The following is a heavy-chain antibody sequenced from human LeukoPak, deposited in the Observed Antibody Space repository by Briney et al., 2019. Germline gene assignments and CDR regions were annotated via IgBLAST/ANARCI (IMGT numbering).Heavy chain of an antibody. CDR1: GFTFSSYA. CDR2: ISGSGGST. D-gene: IGHD3-9*01. Sequence: GSLSLSCAASGFTFSSYAMSWVRQAPGKGLEWVSAISGSGGSTYYADSVKGRFTISRDNSKNTLYLQMNSLRAEDTAVYYCAKAQVYYDILTGQDKYYFDYWGQGTLVTVSS. J-gene: IGHJ4*02. V-gene: IGHV3-23*01. CDR3: AKAQVYYDILTGQDKYYFDY.